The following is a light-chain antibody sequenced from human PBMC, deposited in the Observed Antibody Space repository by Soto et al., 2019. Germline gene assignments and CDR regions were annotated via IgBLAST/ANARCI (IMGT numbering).Light chain of an antibody. V-gene: IGKV1-5*01. CDR1: QSISGW. CDR3: QQYNSYPWT. J-gene: IGKJ1*01. Sequence: IKLTQSPSFLSASVGDRVTITCRASQSISGWLSWYQQKPGKAPKLLIYDVSSLESGVPSRFSGSGSGTEFTLAISSLQPDDFATYYCQQYNSYPWTFGQGTKVDI. CDR2: DVS.